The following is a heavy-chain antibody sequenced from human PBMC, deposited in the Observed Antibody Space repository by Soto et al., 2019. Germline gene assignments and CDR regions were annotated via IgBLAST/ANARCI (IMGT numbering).Heavy chain of an antibody. CDR2: INHAGTN. J-gene: IGHJ5*02. V-gene: IGHV4-34*01. CDR1: GGALGGDY. Sequence: QVQLQQRGAGLLKPSDTLSLTCAVFGGALGGDYWSWIRQPPGKGLEWIGEINHAGTNSDNPSLKSRVTRSVDRSKNQLSLKLKSVTAADTAVYYCARRGDWGSSWCQGTLVTVSS. D-gene: IGHD7-27*01. CDR3: ARRGDWGSS.